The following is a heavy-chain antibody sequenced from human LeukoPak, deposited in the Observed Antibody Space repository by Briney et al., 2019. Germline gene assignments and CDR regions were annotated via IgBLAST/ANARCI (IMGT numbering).Heavy chain of an antibody. CDR3: ARHWRNPTYAFDY. J-gene: IGHJ4*02. CDR1: GGSISSYY. Sequence: PSETLSLTCTVSGGSISSYYWSWIRQPPGKGPEWIGYIYYSGSTNYNPSLKSRVTISVDTSKNQFSLKLSSVTAADTAVYYCARHWRNPTYAFDYWGQGTLVTVSS. V-gene: IGHV4-59*08. CDR2: IYYSGST. D-gene: IGHD1-14*01.